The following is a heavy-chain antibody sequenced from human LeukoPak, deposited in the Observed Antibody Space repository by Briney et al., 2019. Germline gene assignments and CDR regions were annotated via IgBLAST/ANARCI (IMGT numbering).Heavy chain of an antibody. CDR2: INPDGDYS. Sequence: GGSLRLSCAASGFNFRKYWMQWVRQVPGKGLVWVSEINPDGDYSGHSNSVRGRFTISRDNAKNTLYLQMTSLSAEDTAVYYCARVRSVVAATWVIDYWGQGTLVTVSS. J-gene: IGHJ4*02. V-gene: IGHV3-74*01. CDR1: GFNFRKYW. CDR3: ARVRSVVAATWVIDY. D-gene: IGHD2-15*01.